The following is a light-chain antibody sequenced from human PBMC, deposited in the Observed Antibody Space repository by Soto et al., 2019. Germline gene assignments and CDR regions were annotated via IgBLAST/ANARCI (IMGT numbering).Light chain of an antibody. CDR3: SSYTSSGTLYV. CDR2: GVT. Sequence: QSVLTQPASVSGSPGQSITISCTGTSNDVGGYNYVSWYQQHPGKAPKLMIYGVTNRPSGVSPRFSGSKSVNTASLTISGLQAEDEADYYCSSYTSSGTLYVFGPGTKLTVL. J-gene: IGLJ1*01. V-gene: IGLV2-14*01. CDR1: SNDVGGYNY.